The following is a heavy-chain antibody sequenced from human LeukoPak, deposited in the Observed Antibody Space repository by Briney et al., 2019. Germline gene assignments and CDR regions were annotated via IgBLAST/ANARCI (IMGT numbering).Heavy chain of an antibody. CDR2: IGASGRAI. V-gene: IGHV3-48*04. D-gene: IGHD1/OR15-1a*01. Sequence: GGSLRLSCAASGFTFSSYSMNWVRQAPGKGLGWVSYIGASGRAIYYAGSVRGRFSISRDSAKNSLYLQMNSLTAEDTAIYYCTRVGPNWNNFDYWGQGALVTVSS. CDR3: TRVGPNWNNFDY. CDR1: GFTFSSYS. J-gene: IGHJ4*02.